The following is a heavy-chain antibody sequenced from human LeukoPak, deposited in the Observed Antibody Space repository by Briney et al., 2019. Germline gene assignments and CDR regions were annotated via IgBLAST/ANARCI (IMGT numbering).Heavy chain of an antibody. CDR1: GGTFSSYA. V-gene: IGHV1-69*05. CDR3: ARVVFGVAPDYYYYYMDV. J-gene: IGHJ6*03. Sequence: SVKVSCKASGGTFSSYAISWVRQAPGQGLEWMGGIIPIFGTANYAQKFQGRVTITTDESTSTAYMELSSLRSEDTAVYYCARVVFGVAPDYYYYYMDVWGKGTTVTVSS. D-gene: IGHD3-3*01. CDR2: IIPIFGTA.